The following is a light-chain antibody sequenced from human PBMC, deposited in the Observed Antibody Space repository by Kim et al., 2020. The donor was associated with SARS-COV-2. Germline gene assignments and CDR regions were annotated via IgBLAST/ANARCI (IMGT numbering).Light chain of an antibody. Sequence: GQRVSISCSGSSSNIGSNIVNWYQQLPGTAPKLLIHGNNQRPSGVPDRFSGSKSGTSASLAISGLQSEDEADYYCAAWDDSLSGPVFGGGTQLTVL. CDR1: SSNIGSNI. V-gene: IGLV1-44*01. CDR3: AAWDDSLSGPV. CDR2: GNN. J-gene: IGLJ2*01.